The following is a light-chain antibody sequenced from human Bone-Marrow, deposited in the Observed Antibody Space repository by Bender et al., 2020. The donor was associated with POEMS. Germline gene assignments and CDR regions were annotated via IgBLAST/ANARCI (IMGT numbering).Light chain of an antibody. J-gene: IGLJ3*02. V-gene: IGLV2-14*03. Sequence: QSALTQPASVSGSPGQSITISCTGTSSDIGAFNYVSWYQQHPGKAPKVMIYDVSNRPSGVSNRFSGSYSGNTASLTISGLQAEDEADYYCSSYTSNSAVFGGGTKLTVL. CDR2: DVS. CDR3: SSYTSNSAV. CDR1: SSDIGAFNY.